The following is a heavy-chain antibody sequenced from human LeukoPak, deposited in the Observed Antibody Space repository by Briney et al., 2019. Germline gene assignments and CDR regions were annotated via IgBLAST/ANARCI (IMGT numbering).Heavy chain of an antibody. CDR1: GFTFSRFW. Sequence: PGGSLRLSCAASGFTFSRFWMHWVRQPPGKGLVWVSRIDTDGRTTTYADSVKGRLTISRDNAKNTVYLQINSLRAEDTAVYYCATLNSFGNHYWGQGVLVTVCS. V-gene: IGHV3-74*01. CDR2: IDTDGRTT. CDR3: ATLNSFGNHY. J-gene: IGHJ4*02. D-gene: IGHD5-18*01.